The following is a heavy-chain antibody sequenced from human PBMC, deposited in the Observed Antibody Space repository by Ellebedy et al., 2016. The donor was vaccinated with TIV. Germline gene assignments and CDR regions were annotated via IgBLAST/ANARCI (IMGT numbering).Heavy chain of an antibody. CDR2: ISYDGSEI. V-gene: IGHV3-30-3*01. CDR3: ARCIAVAAPTDQ. CDR1: GFTFSAYA. Sequence: GESLKISCAGSGFTFSAYAMQWVRQAPGKGLEWVAVISYDGSEIYYADSVKGRFTVSRDNSKNTLYVQMSNLTAEDTAVYYCARCIAVAAPTDQWGQGTLVIVSS. D-gene: IGHD6-19*01. J-gene: IGHJ4*02.